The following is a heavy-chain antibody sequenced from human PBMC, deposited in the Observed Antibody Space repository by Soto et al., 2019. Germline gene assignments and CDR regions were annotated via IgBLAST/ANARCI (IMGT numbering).Heavy chain of an antibody. CDR2: MNPNSGNT. Sequence: ASVKVSCKASGYTFTSYDINWVRQATGQGLEWMGWMNPNSGNTGYAQKFQGRVTMTRNTSISTAYMELSSLRSEDTAVYYCARAVHCSGGSCYSGYAFDIWGQGTMVTVSS. J-gene: IGHJ3*02. V-gene: IGHV1-8*01. CDR3: ARAVHCSGGSCYSGYAFDI. CDR1: GYTFTSYD. D-gene: IGHD2-15*01.